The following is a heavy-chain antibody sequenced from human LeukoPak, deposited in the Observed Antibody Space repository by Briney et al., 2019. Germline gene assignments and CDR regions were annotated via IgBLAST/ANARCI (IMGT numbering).Heavy chain of an antibody. CDR3: ARVFLRYYDSSGYLYYFDY. CDR1: GGSISSHY. V-gene: IGHV4-59*11. D-gene: IGHD3-22*01. CDR2: IYYSGST. Sequence: SETLSLTCTVSGGSISSHYWSWIRQPPGKGLEWIGYIYYSGSTNYNPSLKSRVTISVDTSKNQFSLKLSSVTAADTAVYYCARVFLRYYDSSGYLYYFDYWGQGTLVTVSS. J-gene: IGHJ4*02.